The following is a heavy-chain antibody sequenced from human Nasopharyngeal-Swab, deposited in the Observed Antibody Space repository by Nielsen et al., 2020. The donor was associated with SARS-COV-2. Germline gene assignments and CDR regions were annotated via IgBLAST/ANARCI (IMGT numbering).Heavy chain of an antibody. D-gene: IGHD3-3*01. CDR2: ISYDGSNK. J-gene: IGHJ6*03. V-gene: IGHV3-30-3*01. CDR1: GFTFSSYA. CDR3: ARGPYYDFWSGPKWYYYYYVDV. Sequence: GESLKISCAASGFTFSSYAMHWVRQAPGKGLEWVAVISYDGSNKYYADSVKGRFTISRDNSKNTLYLQMNSLRAEDTAVYYCARGPYYDFWSGPKWYYYYYVDVWGKGTTVTVSS.